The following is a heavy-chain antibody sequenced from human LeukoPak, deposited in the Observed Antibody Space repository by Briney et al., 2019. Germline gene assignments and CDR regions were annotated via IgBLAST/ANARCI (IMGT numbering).Heavy chain of an antibody. CDR3: ARERQNKDFWSGGDY. D-gene: IGHD3-3*01. Sequence: GGPLRLSCAASGFTFSTYWMSWVGQAPGKGLEWWANKKQDGSEKYYVDSVKGRFTISRDNAKNSLYLQMNTLRPEDTAVYYCARERQNKDFWSGGDYWGQGTLVTVSS. CDR1: GFTFSTYW. J-gene: IGHJ4*02. CDR2: KKQDGSEK. V-gene: IGHV3-7*01.